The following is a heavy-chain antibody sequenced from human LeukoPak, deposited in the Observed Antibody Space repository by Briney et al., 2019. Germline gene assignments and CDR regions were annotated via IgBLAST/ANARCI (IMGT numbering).Heavy chain of an antibody. V-gene: IGHV3-74*01. D-gene: IGHD3-10*01. J-gene: IGHJ4*02. Sequence: PGGSLRLSCAASGFTFSCCWMHWLRQAPGKGLVWVSRINSDGSSTCYADAVEGRFTISRENSKNTLYLQMNRLRAENTPVYYRAKGAKPADYYGSGSYYMVDYWGQGTLVTVSS. CDR1: GFTFSCCW. CDR3: AKGAKPADYYGSGSYYMVDY. CDR2: INSDGSST.